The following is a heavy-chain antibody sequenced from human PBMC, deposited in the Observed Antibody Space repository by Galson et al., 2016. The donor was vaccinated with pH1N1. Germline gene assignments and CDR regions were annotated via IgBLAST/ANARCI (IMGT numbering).Heavy chain of an antibody. Sequence: QSGAEVKKPGESLKISCKASGYSFTSQWIAWVRQVPGKGLEWVGVVNPGGSIIRYSPSFQGQVSVSADKSINTVSLQWGSLRASDTAMYYCARQNDYGDYRGDAFDIWGQGTMVTVSS. CDR2: VNPGGSII. V-gene: IGHV5-51*01. D-gene: IGHD4-17*01. CDR3: ARQNDYGDYRGDAFDI. CDR1: GYSFTSQW. J-gene: IGHJ3*02.